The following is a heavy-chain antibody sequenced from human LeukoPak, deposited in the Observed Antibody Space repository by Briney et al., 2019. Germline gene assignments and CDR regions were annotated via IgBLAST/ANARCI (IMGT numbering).Heavy chain of an antibody. CDR3: AKESEIDY. V-gene: IGHV3-30*02. J-gene: IGHJ4*02. CDR1: AFSFSTYG. Sequence: GGSLSLSCGAYAFSFSTYGMHWVRQAPGKGLEWVAFIRYDGSRKYYADSVKGRFTISKDNSKNTLYLQMNSLRAEDTAVYYCAKESEIDYWGQGTLVTVSS. CDR2: IRYDGSRK.